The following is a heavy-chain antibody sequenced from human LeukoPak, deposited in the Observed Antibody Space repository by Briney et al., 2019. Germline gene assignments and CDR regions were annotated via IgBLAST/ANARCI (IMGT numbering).Heavy chain of an antibody. V-gene: IGHV3-23*01. CDR3: AKGYGQQWPRAVAFDI. Sequence: GGSLRLSCAASEFTFSTYGMSWVRQAPGKGLEWVSSISGSGGSTQYADSVKGRFTISRDNSKNTLYLQMNSLRAEDTAVYYCAKGYGQQWPRAVAFDIWGQGTMVTVSS. J-gene: IGHJ3*02. D-gene: IGHD6-19*01. CDR1: EFTFSTYG. CDR2: ISGSGGST.